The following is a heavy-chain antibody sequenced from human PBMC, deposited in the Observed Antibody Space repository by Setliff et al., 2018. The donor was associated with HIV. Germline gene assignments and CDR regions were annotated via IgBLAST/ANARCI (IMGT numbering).Heavy chain of an antibody. CDR1: GDSIVFDDSTRSYH. Sequence: SETLSLTCTVYGDSIVFDDSTRSYHCSWIRQPPGKGLEWIGSTPYRGRTNYNPSLRRRVTISVDTSKNQFSLKLTSVTAADAAVYYCVASSSWSCRLNFWGPGTLVTVSS. V-gene: IGHV4-39*07. J-gene: IGHJ4*02. CDR3: VASSSWSCRLNF. D-gene: IGHD2-2*01. CDR2: TPYRGRT.